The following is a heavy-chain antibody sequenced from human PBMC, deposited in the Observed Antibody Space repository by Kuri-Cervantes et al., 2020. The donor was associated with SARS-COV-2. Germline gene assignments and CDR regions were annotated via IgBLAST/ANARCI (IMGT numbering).Heavy chain of an antibody. V-gene: IGHV1-18*01. J-gene: IGHJ4*02. D-gene: IGHD7-27*01. CDR1: GNTFTSIG. CDR3: AGSVTGDLGDY. Sequence: ASVKVSCKASGNTFTSIGISWVRQAPGQGLEWMGWISAYNAYTDYAQKFKGRVTMTTDTTTSTAYMELRRLTSDDTAIYYCAGSVTGDLGDYWGQGTLVTVSS. CDR2: ISAYNAYT.